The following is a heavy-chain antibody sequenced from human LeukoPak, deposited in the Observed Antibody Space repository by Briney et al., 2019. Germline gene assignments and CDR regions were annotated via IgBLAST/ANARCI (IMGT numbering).Heavy chain of an antibody. CDR2: IYYSGST. CDR1: GGSISRYY. Sequence: SGPTLVKPSETLSLTCPVSGGSISRYYWSWIRQRPGKGLEWIGYIYYSGSTNYNPPLKSRVTMSVDTSKNQFSLKLSSVTAADTAVYYCARDKDYCDSGGAFDIWGQGTMVTVSS. V-gene: IGHV4-59*01. D-gene: IGHD3-22*01. CDR3: ARDKDYCDSGGAFDI. J-gene: IGHJ3*02.